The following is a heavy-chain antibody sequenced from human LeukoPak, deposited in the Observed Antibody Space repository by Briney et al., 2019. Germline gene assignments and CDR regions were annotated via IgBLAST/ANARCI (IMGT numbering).Heavy chain of an antibody. V-gene: IGHV1-46*01. Sequence: ASVKVSCKASGYTFTSYGISWVRQAPGQGLEWMGIINPSGGSTSYAQKFQGRVTMTRDMSTSTVYMELSSLRSEDTAVYYCAGFIAVAGGKAFDIWGQGTMVTVSS. D-gene: IGHD6-19*01. CDR3: AGFIAVAGGKAFDI. CDR1: GYTFTSYG. J-gene: IGHJ3*02. CDR2: INPSGGST.